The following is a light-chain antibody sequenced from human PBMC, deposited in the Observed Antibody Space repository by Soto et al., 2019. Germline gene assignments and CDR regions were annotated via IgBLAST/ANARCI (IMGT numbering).Light chain of an antibody. CDR1: SSDIGAYNY. CDR3: CSYTSSSTLVV. CDR2: AVN. V-gene: IGLV2-14*01. J-gene: IGLJ2*01. Sequence: QSALTQPASVSGSPGQSITISCTGTSSDIGAYNYVSWYQQHPGKAPKLVIYAVNNRPSGVSDRFSGSKSGNTASLTISGLQAEDEADYYCCSYTSSSTLVVFGGGTKLTVL.